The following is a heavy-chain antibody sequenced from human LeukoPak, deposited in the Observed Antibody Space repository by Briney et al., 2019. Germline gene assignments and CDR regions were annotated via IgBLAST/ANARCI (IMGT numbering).Heavy chain of an antibody. CDR1: GGSISSYY. CDR2: IYYSGST. D-gene: IGHD2-15*01. Sequence: PSETLSLTCTVSGGSISSYYWSWIRQPPGKGLEWIGYIYYSGSTNYNPSLKSRVTISVDTSKNRFSLKLSSVTAADTAVYYCARRFWGRGYCSGGSCYRTSDAFDIWGQGTMVTVSS. J-gene: IGHJ3*02. V-gene: IGHV4-59*08. CDR3: ARRFWGRGYCSGGSCYRTSDAFDI.